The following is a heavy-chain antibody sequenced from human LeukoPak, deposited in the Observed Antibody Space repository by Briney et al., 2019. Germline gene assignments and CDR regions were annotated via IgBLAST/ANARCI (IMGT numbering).Heavy chain of an antibody. CDR3: ARDRFITMVREPNWFDP. Sequence: GGSLRLSCAASGFTFSSYSMNWVRQAPGKGXXXXXXXXXSSSYIYYADSVKGRFTISRDNAKNSLYLQMNSLRAEDTAVYYCARDRFITMVREPNWFDPWGQGTLVTVSS. J-gene: IGHJ5*02. CDR1: GFTFSSYS. CDR2: XXXSSSYI. D-gene: IGHD3-10*01. V-gene: IGHV3-21*01.